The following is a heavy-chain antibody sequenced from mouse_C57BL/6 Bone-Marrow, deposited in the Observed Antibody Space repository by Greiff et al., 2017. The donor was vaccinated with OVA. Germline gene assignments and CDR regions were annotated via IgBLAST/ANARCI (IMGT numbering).Heavy chain of an antibody. Sequence: EVKVVESGAELVRPGASVKLSCTASGFNIKDDYMHWVKQRPEQGLEWIGWIDPENGDTEYASKFQGKATITADTSSNTAYLQLSSLTSEDTAVYYCTNWEDYWGQGTTLTGSS. CDR1: GFNIKDDY. D-gene: IGHD4-1*01. CDR2: IDPENGDT. V-gene: IGHV14-4*01. CDR3: TNWEDY. J-gene: IGHJ2*01.